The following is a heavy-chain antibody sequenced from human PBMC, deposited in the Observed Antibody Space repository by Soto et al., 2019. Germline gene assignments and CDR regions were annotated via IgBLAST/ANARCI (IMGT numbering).Heavy chain of an antibody. CDR1: EFTFSNYP. Sequence: PGGSLRLTYTASEFTFSNYPMRWVRQAPGKGLEWVSGISGSGETPYYADSVKCRFPISRDNYKNMLYLQMNSLRGEDTAVYYLETDTYNTVDRGVFRAMDSWGQGILVTVSS. CDR3: ETDTYNTVDRGVFRAMDS. D-gene: IGHD3-10*01. J-gene: IGHJ5*01. CDR2: ISGSGETP. V-gene: IGHV3-23*01.